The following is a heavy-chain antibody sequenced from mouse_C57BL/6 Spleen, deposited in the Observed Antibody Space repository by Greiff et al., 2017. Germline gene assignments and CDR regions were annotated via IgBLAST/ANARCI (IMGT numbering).Heavy chain of an antibody. Sequence: EVKLEESGPGMVKPSQSLSLTCTVTGYSITSGYDWHWIRHFPGNKLEWMGYISYSGSTNYNPSLKSRISITHDTSKNHFFLKLNSVTTEDTATYYCARAIYDGYYDAMDYWGQGTSVTVSS. J-gene: IGHJ4*01. CDR3: ARAIYDGYYDAMDY. CDR2: ISYSGST. CDR1: GYSITSGYD. D-gene: IGHD2-3*01. V-gene: IGHV3-1*01.